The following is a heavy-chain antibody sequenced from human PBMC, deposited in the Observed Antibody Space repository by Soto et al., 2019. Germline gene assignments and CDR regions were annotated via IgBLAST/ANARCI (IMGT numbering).Heavy chain of an antibody. CDR2: IYPGDSDT. CDR3: ARAYYYDSSGYRYYFDY. Sequence: GESLKISCKGSGNSFTNYWIGWVRQMPGKGLEWMGIIYPGDSDTRYSPSFQGQVTISADKSISTAYLQWSSLKASDTAMYYCARAYYYDSSGYRYYFDYWGQGTLVTVS. J-gene: IGHJ4*02. CDR1: GNSFTNYW. V-gene: IGHV5-51*01. D-gene: IGHD3-22*01.